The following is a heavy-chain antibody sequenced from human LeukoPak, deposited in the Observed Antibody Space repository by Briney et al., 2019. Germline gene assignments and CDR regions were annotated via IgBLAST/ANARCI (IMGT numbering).Heavy chain of an antibody. V-gene: IGHV4-30-2*01. Sequence: TLSLTCAVSGGSISSGGYSWSWIRQPPGKGLEWIGYIYHSGSTYYNPSLKSRVTISVDRSKSQFSLKLSSVTAADTAVYYCARSITISKPLEYYFDYWGQGTLVTVSS. D-gene: IGHD3-9*01. CDR3: ARSITISKPLEYYFDY. CDR2: IYHSGST. J-gene: IGHJ4*02. CDR1: GGSISSGGYS.